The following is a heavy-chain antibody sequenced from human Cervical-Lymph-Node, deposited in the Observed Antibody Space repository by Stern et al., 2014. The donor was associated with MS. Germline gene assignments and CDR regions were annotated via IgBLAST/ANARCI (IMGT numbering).Heavy chain of an antibody. D-gene: IGHD2-15*01. V-gene: IGHV3-23*04. CDR3: ALLATPTDY. J-gene: IGHJ4*02. CDR2: IVASGDIT. Sequence: EVQLVESGGGLVQPGGTLRLSCVASGFTFSSYAINWVRQAPGKGLQWVSDIVASGDITYYADSVKGRFTISRDNSKNTVHLQMTSLRAGDTAMYFCALLATPTDYWGQGTLVAVSS. CDR1: GFTFSSYA.